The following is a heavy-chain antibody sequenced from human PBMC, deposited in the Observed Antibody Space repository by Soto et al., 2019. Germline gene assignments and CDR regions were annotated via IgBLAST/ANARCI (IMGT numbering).Heavy chain of an antibody. D-gene: IGHD6-19*01. V-gene: IGHV3-33*01. CDR1: GFPFSSYG. J-gene: IGHJ4*02. CDR3: ARSGG. CDR2: IWYDGSNK. Sequence: QVQLVESGGGVVQPGRSLRLSCAASGFPFSSYGMHWVRQAPGKGLEWVAVIWYDGSNKYYADSVKGRFTISRDNSKNTRYLQMNSLGAEETAVYYCARSGGWGQGTLVTVSS.